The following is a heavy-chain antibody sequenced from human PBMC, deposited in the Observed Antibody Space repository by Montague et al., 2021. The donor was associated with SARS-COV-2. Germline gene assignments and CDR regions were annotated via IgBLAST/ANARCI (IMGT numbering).Heavy chain of an antibody. CDR2: IYYSGST. J-gene: IGHJ4*02. CDR1: GDSISHYY. CDR3: ARLPYILPGYAYFDF. Sequence: SETLSLTCTVSGDSISHYYWSWIRRPPGKGLGWLGYIYYSGSTNXNPSLKSRVTISVDTSKNQFSLRLSSVTAADTAVYYCARLPYILPGYAYFDFWGQGSLVIVSS. D-gene: IGHD3-9*01. V-gene: IGHV4-59*08.